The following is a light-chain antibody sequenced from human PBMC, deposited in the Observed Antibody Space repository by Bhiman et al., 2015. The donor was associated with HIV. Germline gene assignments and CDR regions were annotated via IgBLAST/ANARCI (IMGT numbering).Light chain of an antibody. J-gene: IGLJ1*01. CDR2: ENT. CDR1: SSNIGSNN. Sequence: QPVLTQPPSASGTPGQRVTISCSGSSSNIGSNNVNWYQQVPGTAPKLLIYENTKRPSGIPDRFSGSKSGTSATLGITGLQTGDEADYYCGTWDRSLSAGGVFGTGTKVTVL. V-gene: IGLV1-51*02. CDR3: GTWDRSLSAGGV.